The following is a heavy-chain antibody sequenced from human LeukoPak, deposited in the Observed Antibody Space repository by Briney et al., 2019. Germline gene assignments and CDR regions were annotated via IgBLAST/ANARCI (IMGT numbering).Heavy chain of an antibody. V-gene: IGHV3-23*01. CDR3: AKGSYYDSSGSFYFDY. CDR1: GFTFSSYA. D-gene: IGHD3-22*01. CDR2: ISGSGDNT. Sequence: PGGSLRLSCAASGFTFSSYAMSWVRQAPGKGLEWVSGISGSGDNTYYADSVKGRFTISRDNSKNTLYVQVNSLGTEDTAAYCCAKGSYYDSSGSFYFDYWGQGTLVTASS. J-gene: IGHJ4*02.